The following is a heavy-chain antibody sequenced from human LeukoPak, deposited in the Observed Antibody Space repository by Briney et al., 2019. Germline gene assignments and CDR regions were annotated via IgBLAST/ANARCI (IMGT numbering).Heavy chain of an antibody. CDR3: AHRRKVLRFLEWLNSYDAFDI. CDR2: IYWNDDK. V-gene: IGHV2-5*01. D-gene: IGHD3-3*01. CDR1: GFSLSTSGVG. J-gene: IGHJ3*02. Sequence: SGPTLVKPTQTLTLTCTFSGFSLSTSGVGVGWIRQPPGKALEWLALIYWNDDKRYSPSLKSRLTITKDTSKNQVVLTMTNMDLVDTATYYCAHRRKVLRFLEWLNSYDAFDIWGQGTMVTVSS.